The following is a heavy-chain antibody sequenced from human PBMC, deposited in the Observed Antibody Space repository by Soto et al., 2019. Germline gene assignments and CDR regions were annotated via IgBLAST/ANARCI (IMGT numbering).Heavy chain of an antibody. D-gene: IGHD3-22*01. Sequence: EVQLVESVGGLIQPGGSLILSCAASGFTVSSNYMSWFRQAPGKGLEWVSVFYSGGSTYYADSVKGRFTISRDNSKNTLYLQMNSLRAEDTAVYYCARDRVESGYPEFFQHWGQGSLVTVSS. CDR2: FYSGGST. CDR1: GFTVSSNY. V-gene: IGHV3-53*01. J-gene: IGHJ1*01. CDR3: ARDRVESGYPEFFQH.